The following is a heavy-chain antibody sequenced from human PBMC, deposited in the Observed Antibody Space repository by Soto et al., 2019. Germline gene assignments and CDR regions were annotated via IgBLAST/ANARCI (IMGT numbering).Heavy chain of an antibody. CDR1: GGSFSGYY. CDR3: ARARLCYDFWSGYYKDNWFDP. J-gene: IGHJ5*02. V-gene: IGHV4-34*01. CDR2: INHSGST. Sequence: SETLSLTCAVYGGSFSGYYWSWIRQPPGKGLEWIGEINHSGSTNYNPSLKSRVTISVDTSKNQFSLKLSSVTAADTAVYYCARARLCYDFWSGYYKDNWFDPWGQGTLVTVSS. D-gene: IGHD3-3*01.